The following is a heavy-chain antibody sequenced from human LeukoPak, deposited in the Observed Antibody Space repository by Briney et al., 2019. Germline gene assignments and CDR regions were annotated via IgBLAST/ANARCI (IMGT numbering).Heavy chain of an antibody. D-gene: IGHD2-2*01. V-gene: IGHV1-24*01. J-gene: IGHJ4*02. Sequence: ASVKVSCKVSGYNLIALSIHWVRQAPGKGLEWMGGFDPEDGETIYAQKFQGRFTMTEDTSTDTAYMELSSLTSEVTAVYYCASGFAYQYFDSWGQGTLVTVSS. CDR3: ASGFAYQYFDS. CDR2: FDPEDGET. CDR1: GYNLIALS.